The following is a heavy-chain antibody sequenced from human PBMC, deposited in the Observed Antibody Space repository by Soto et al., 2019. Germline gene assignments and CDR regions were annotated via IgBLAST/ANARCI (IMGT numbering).Heavy chain of an antibody. V-gene: IGHV1-69*06. J-gene: IGHJ6*02. CDR1: VRPFSSYA. Sequence: QVQLVQYGAEAKKPGASVKFSCNASVRPFSSYAISWVRQAPGQGLAWMGGIIPIVGTANYAQKFQGRVTITADKSKSTADMELSSLRSEDTAVYYCARARISRDGYKYNYDYGMDVWGQGTTVTVS. D-gene: IGHD3-3*02. CDR3: ARARISRDGYKYNYDYGMDV. CDR2: IIPIVGTA.